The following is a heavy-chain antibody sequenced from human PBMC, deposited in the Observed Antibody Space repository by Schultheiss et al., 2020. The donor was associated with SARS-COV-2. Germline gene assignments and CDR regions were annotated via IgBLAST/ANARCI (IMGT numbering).Heavy chain of an antibody. V-gene: IGHV3-23*01. CDR2: ISGSGRNT. Sequence: GGSLRLSCAASGFTFSSYSMNWVRQAPRKGLEWVASISGSGRNTNYADSVWGRFTVSRDNSKNTVYLQMNSLRGDDTAVYYCAKSTAEAGLQSFDSWGQGNPVTVSS. CDR1: GFTFSSYS. CDR3: AKSTAEAGLQSFDS. D-gene: IGHD6-13*01. J-gene: IGHJ4*02.